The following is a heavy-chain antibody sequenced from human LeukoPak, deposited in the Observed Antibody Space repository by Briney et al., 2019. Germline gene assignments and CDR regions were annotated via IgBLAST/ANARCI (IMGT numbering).Heavy chain of an antibody. Sequence: SETLSLTCAVSGGSISSISSNNWAWIRQPPGKGLELIAAIHYTGSTYYNPPFMSRVTISVDTSKNQFSLKLNSLTATDTAVYYCARHYGPWGQGTLVTVSS. D-gene: IGHD3-10*01. V-gene: IGHV4-39*01. CDR3: ARHYGP. CDR1: GGSISSISSNN. J-gene: IGHJ4*02. CDR2: IHYTGST.